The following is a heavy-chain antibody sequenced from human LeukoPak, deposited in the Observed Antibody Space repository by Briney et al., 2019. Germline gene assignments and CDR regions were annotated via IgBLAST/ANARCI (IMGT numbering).Heavy chain of an antibody. D-gene: IGHD3-22*01. V-gene: IGHV3-48*02. Sequence: GGSLRLSCAASGFPFSSYAMSWVRQAPGKGLEWVSYISSSSSTIYYADSVKGRFTISRDNAKNSLYLQMNSLRDEDTAVYYCARDYYDSSGYLVYFQHWGQGTLVTVSS. CDR3: ARDYYDSSGYLVYFQH. J-gene: IGHJ1*01. CDR1: GFPFSSYA. CDR2: ISSSSSTI.